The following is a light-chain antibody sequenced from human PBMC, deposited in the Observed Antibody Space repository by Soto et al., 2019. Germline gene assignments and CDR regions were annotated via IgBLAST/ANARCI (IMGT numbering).Light chain of an antibody. V-gene: IGKV1-9*01. Sequence: DIQLTQSPCFLSASVGDRVTITCRASRGVRTCVAWFQQNPGKAPKVLIYGASTLQSGVPSRFSGSGSGTEYSLTISSPQPEDFATYYCQQVNDYPLSFGGGTKVEIK. CDR3: QQVNDYPLS. J-gene: IGKJ4*01. CDR2: GAS. CDR1: RGVRTC.